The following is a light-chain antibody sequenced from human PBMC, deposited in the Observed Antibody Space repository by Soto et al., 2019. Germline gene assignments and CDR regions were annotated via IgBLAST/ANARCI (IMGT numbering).Light chain of an antibody. V-gene: IGKV3-15*01. CDR2: GAS. Sequence: EIVMTQSPATLSVSPGQMATLSCRASRSVSSNLAWYQQKFGQAPRLLIYGASTRATGIPARFSGSGSGTEFTLTISSLQSEDFAVYYCQQYNNWPWTFGQGTKVDIK. J-gene: IGKJ1*01. CDR1: RSVSSN. CDR3: QQYNNWPWT.